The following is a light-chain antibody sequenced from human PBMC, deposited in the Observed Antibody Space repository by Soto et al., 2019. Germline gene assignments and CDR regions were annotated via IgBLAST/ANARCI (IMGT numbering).Light chain of an antibody. V-gene: IGKV3-15*01. CDR1: QSVSST. CDR3: QQYNNWTPYT. J-gene: IGKJ2*01. CDR2: GAS. Sequence: EIVMTQSPATLSVSPGERATLSCRASQSVSSTLDSYQQKPGQAPRLLIYGASTRATGIPARFSGSGSGTAFTLTISSLQSEDFAVYYCQQYNNWTPYTFGQGTKLEIK.